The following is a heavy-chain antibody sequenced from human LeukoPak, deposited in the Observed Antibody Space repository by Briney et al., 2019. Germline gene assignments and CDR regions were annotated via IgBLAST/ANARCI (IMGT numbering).Heavy chain of an antibody. J-gene: IGHJ5*02. CDR1: GYTFTGYY. Sequence: ASVKVSCKASGYTFTGYYMHWVRQAPGQGLEWMGWINPNGGGTNYAQKFQGRVTMTRDTSISTAYMELSRLRSDDTAVYYCARDQGVDYDILTGYYNNWFDPWGQGTLVTVSS. CDR3: ARDQGVDYDILTGYYNNWFDP. V-gene: IGHV1-2*02. CDR2: INPNGGGT. D-gene: IGHD3-9*01.